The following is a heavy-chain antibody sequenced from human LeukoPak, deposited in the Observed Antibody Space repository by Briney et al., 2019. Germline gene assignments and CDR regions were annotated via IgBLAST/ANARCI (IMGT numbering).Heavy chain of an antibody. CDR2: IVVGSGNT. CDR1: GFTFTSSA. CDR3: ARGKGYYDSSGYYSPAFDY. J-gene: IGHJ4*02. V-gene: IGHV1-58*02. D-gene: IGHD3-22*01. Sequence: SVKVSCKASGFTFTSSAMQWVRQARGQRLEWIGWIVVGSGNTNYAQKFQERVTMTRDTSISTAYMELSRLRSDDTAVYYCARGKGYYDSSGYYSPAFDYWGQGTLVTVSS.